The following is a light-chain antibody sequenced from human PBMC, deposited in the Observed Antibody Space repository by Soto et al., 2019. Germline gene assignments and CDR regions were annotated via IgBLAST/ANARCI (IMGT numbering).Light chain of an antibody. V-gene: IGLV1-36*01. J-gene: IGLJ3*02. Sequence: QSVLTQPPSVSEAPRQRVTISCSGNSSNIGKNAVNWCQHLPGKAPKLLIYYDDLLPSGVSDRFSGSKSGTSASLAISGLQSDDEGDYYCAAWDDSLNVVLFGGGTKLTVL. CDR1: SSNIGKNA. CDR2: YDD. CDR3: AAWDDSLNVVL.